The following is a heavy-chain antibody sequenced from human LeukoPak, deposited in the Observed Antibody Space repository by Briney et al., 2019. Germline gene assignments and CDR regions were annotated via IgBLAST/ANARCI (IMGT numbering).Heavy chain of an antibody. CDR1: GFTFSSYA. J-gene: IGHJ4*02. Sequence: SGGSLRLSCAASGFTFSSYAMSWVRQAPGKGLEWVSAISGSGGSAYYADSVKGRFTISRDNAKNTLYLQMNSLRAEDTALDYCVGSSGWWGFDYWGQGTLVTVSS. V-gene: IGHV3-23*01. CDR3: VGSSGWWGFDY. D-gene: IGHD6-19*01. CDR2: ISGSGGSA.